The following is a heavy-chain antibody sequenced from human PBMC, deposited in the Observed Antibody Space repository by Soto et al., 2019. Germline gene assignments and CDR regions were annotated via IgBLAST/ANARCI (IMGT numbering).Heavy chain of an antibody. Sequence: QVQLVQSGAEVKKPGASVKVSCKASGYTFTSYGISWVRQAPGQGLEWMGWISAYNGNTNYAQKLQGRVTMTTDTSTSTAYMELRSLRSDDTAVYYCARVSGVGSSDWFPYYYYYGMDVWGQGTTVTVS. CDR1: GYTFTSYG. CDR2: ISAYNGNT. CDR3: ARVSGVGSSDWFPYYYYYGMDV. J-gene: IGHJ6*02. V-gene: IGHV1-18*01. D-gene: IGHD6-19*01.